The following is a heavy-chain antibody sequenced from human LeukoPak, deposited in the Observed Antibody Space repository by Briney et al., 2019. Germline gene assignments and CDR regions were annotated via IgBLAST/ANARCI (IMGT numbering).Heavy chain of an antibody. Sequence: PSETLSLXCAVSDYSISSGYYWGWIRQPPGKGLEWIGTIFHSGSTYYSSSLKSRITISVDTSKNQFSLNLSSVTAADTAVYFCARNFWSNFYTGDYFDYWGQGTLVTVSS. D-gene: IGHD3-3*01. CDR1: DYSISSGYY. CDR3: ARNFWSNFYTGDYFDY. V-gene: IGHV4-38-2*01. CDR2: IFHSGST. J-gene: IGHJ4*02.